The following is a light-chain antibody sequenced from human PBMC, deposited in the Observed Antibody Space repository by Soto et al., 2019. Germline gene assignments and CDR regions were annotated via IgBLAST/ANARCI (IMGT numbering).Light chain of an antibody. Sequence: EIVLTQSPGTLSLSPGGRATLSCRASQSVSSDYLAWYQQKPGLAPRTLIYGASSRATGIPDRFSGSGSGTDFTLTISRLEPEDFAVYYCQQYGSSGTFGQGTKVDIK. J-gene: IGKJ1*01. CDR2: GAS. CDR3: QQYGSSGT. CDR1: QSVSSDY. V-gene: IGKV3-20*01.